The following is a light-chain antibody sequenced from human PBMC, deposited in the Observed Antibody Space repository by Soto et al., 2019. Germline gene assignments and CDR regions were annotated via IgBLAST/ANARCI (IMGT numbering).Light chain of an antibody. V-gene: IGLV2-11*01. CDR1: SSDVGAYNF. J-gene: IGLJ1*01. CDR3: CSYGSDTTIYV. CDR2: SVN. Sequence: QSALTQPRSVSGSPGQSVTISCTGTSSDVGAYNFVSWHQQHPGNAPKLVIYSVNERPSGVPDRFSGSKSGNTASLTISGLHDDDEAAYYCCSYGSDTTIYVFGIGTKVTVL.